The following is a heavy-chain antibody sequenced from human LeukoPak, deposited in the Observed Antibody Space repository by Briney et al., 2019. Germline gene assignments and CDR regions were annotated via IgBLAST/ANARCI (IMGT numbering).Heavy chain of an antibody. J-gene: IGHJ5*02. D-gene: IGHD3-10*01. CDR1: GFTFSTYA. CDR2: ISYDGSNK. CDR3: ARGDYYGSGSYPNWFDP. Sequence: GGSLRLSCAASGFTFSTYAMHWVRQAPGKGLEWVAIISYDGSNKYYADSVKGRFTISRDNSKNTLYLQMNSLKTEDTAMYYCARGDYYGSGSYPNWFDPWRQGTLVTVPS. V-gene: IGHV3-30*04.